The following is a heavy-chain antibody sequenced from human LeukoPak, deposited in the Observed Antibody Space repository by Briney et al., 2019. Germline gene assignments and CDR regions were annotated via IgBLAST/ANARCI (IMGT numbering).Heavy chain of an antibody. CDR3: ARGPAAGSHFDY. D-gene: IGHD6-13*01. Sequence: ASVKVSCKASGYTFTAYYMHWVRQAPGQGLEWMGWINPNSGGTNYAQKFQGRVTMTRDTSISTAYMELSRLRSDDTAVYYCARGPAAGSHFDYWGQGTLVTVSS. V-gene: IGHV1-2*02. CDR1: GYTFTAYY. J-gene: IGHJ4*02. CDR2: INPNSGGT.